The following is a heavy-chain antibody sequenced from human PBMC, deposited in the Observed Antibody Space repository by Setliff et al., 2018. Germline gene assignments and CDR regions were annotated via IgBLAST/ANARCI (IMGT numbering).Heavy chain of an antibody. CDR1: GYKFNDYA. D-gene: IGHD2-8*01. Sequence: ASVKVSCKTSGYKFNDYAICWVRQGPGQGLEWMGWISAYSGNTYYAQKLHDRVTLTTDTSTSTAYMELRSLTSDDTAVYYCSRLVRYCTTTTCQRASGAEFWGQGTLVTVSS. CDR2: ISAYSGNT. CDR3: SRLVRYCTTTTCQRASGAEF. V-gene: IGHV1-18*01. J-gene: IGHJ4*02.